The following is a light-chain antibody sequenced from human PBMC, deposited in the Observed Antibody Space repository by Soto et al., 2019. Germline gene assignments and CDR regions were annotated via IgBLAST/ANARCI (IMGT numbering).Light chain of an antibody. CDR3: GTWDSSLSPV. CDR2: DNN. J-gene: IGLJ7*01. V-gene: IGLV1-51*01. Sequence: QSVLTQPPLVSAAPGQKDSISCSGDSSNIGRNSVSWYQQLPGTAPKLLIYDNNKRPSGIPDRFSGSKSGTSATLGITALQTGDEADYYCGTWDSSLSPVFGGGTQLTVL. CDR1: SSNIGRNS.